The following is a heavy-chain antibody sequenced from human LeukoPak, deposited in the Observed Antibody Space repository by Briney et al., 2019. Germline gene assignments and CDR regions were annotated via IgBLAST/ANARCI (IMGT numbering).Heavy chain of an antibody. CDR1: GFTFSTYS. D-gene: IGHD3-22*01. CDR2: ISSTGTTI. Sequence: PGGSLRLSCAASGFTFSTYSMNWVRQAPGKGLEWVSYISSTGTTIYYADSVKGRFTISRDNAKNSLHLQMNSLRAEDTAVYYCARDPPPDDTSGYLDYWGQGALVTVSS. V-gene: IGHV3-48*04. J-gene: IGHJ4*02. CDR3: ARDPPPDDTSGYLDY.